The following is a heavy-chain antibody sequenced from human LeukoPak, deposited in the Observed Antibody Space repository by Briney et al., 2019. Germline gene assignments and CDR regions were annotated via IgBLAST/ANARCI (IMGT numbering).Heavy chain of an antibody. Sequence: GGSLRLXCAASGFTFSNAWMSWVRQAPGKGLEWVGRIKSKTDGGTTDYAAPVKGRFTISRDDSKNTLYLQMNSLKTEDTAVYYCTTAVACTNGVCDYWGQGTLVTVSS. V-gene: IGHV3-15*01. CDR2: IKSKTDGGTT. CDR1: GFTFSNAW. CDR3: TTAVACTNGVCDY. D-gene: IGHD2-8*01. J-gene: IGHJ4*02.